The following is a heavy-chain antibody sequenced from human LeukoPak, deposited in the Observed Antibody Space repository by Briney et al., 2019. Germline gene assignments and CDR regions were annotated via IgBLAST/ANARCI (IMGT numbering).Heavy chain of an antibody. J-gene: IGHJ2*01. Sequence: PSQTLSLTCTVSGGPISSGSYYWSWIRQPAGKGLEWIGRIYTSGSTNSNASLKSRVTISVDTSKNQFSLKLSSVTAADTAVYYCARDRGQWLVDWYFDLWGRGTLVTVSS. CDR1: GGPISSGSYY. CDR2: IYTSGST. V-gene: IGHV4-61*02. D-gene: IGHD6-19*01. CDR3: ARDRGQWLVDWYFDL.